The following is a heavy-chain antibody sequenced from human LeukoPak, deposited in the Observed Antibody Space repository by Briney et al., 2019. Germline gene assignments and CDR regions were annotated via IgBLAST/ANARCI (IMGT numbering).Heavy chain of an antibody. CDR2: IYYSGST. J-gene: IGHJ5*02. CDR1: GGSISSSSYY. CDR3: VRNRRIAAAGTGWFDP. D-gene: IGHD6-13*01. Sequence: SETLSLTCTVSGGSISSSSYYWGWIRQPPGKGLEWIGSIYYSGSTYYNPSLKSRVTISVDTSKNQFSLKLSPVTAADTAVYYCVRNRRIAAAGTGWFDPWGQGTLVTVSS. V-gene: IGHV4-39*01.